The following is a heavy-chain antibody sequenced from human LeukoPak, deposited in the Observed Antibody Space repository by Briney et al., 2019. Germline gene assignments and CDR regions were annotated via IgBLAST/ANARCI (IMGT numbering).Heavy chain of an antibody. D-gene: IGHD3-10*01. CDR3: ARDSFESSPLLDYFDY. J-gene: IGHJ4*02. CDR2: ISYDGSNK. CDR1: GFTFSSYW. Sequence: PGGSLRLSCAASGFTFSSYWMSWVRQAPGKGLEWVAVISYDGSNKYYADSVKGRFTISRDNSKNTLYLQMNSLRAEDTAVYYCARDSFESSPLLDYFDYWGQGTLVTVSS. V-gene: IGHV3-30*03.